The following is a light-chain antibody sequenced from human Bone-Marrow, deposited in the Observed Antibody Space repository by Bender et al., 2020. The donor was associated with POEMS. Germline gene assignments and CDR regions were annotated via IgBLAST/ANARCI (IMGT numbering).Light chain of an antibody. CDR1: ELTKQF. CDR2: KDT. CDR3: QSADTSSTYHVV. Sequence: SYELTQSPSVSVSPGQTARITCSADELTKQFAYWYQQKPGQAPILLIYKDTERASGIPERFSGSSSGTTVTLTISGVQADDEAAYYCQSADTSSTYHVVFGRGTTLTVL. V-gene: IGLV3-25*03. J-gene: IGLJ2*01.